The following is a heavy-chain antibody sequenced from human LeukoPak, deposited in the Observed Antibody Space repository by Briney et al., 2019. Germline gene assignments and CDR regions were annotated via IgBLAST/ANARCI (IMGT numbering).Heavy chain of an antibody. CDR1: GGSFSGYY. V-gene: IGHV4-34*01. CDR3: ARRISSSWQFDY. Sequence: SETLSLTCAVYGGSFSGYYWSWIRQPPGKGLEWIGEINHSGSTNYNPSLKSRVTISVDTSKNQFSLKLSSVTAADTAVYYCARRISSSWQFDYWGQGTLVTVSS. J-gene: IGHJ4*02. CDR2: INHSGST. D-gene: IGHD6-13*01.